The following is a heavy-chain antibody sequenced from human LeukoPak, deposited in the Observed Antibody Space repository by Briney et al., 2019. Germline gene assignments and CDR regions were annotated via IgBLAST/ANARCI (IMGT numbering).Heavy chain of an antibody. CDR2: ISAYNGNT. D-gene: IGHD6-19*01. Sequence: ASVKVSCKASGYTFTDDYMIWVRQAPGQGLEWIGWISAYNGNTNYAQKLQGRVTMTTDTSTSTAYMELRSLRSDDTAVYYCARALAVAGDDYWGQGTLVTVSS. CDR3: ARALAVAGDDY. J-gene: IGHJ4*02. CDR1: GYTFTDDY. V-gene: IGHV1-18*04.